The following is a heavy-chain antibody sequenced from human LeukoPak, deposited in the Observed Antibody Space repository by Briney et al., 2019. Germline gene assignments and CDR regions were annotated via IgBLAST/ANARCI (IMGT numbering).Heavy chain of an antibody. CDR2: ISGSGGST. V-gene: IGHV3-23*01. D-gene: IGHD1-26*01. J-gene: IGHJ4*02. CDR3: AKDGMVGATLLYYFDY. CDR1: GFTFSSYA. Sequence: PGGSLRLSCAASGFTFSSYAMSWVRQAPGKGLEWVSVISGSGGSTYYADSVKGRFAISRDKSKNTLYLQMNSLRAEDTAVYYCAKDGMVGATLLYYFDYWGQGTLVTVSS.